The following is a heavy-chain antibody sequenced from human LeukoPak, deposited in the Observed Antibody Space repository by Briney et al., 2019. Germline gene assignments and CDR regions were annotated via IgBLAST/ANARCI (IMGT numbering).Heavy chain of an antibody. Sequence: SETLSLTCTVSGGSISSSSYYWGWIRQPPGKGLEWIGSIYYSGSTYYNPSLKSRVTISVDTSKNQFSLKLSSVTAADTAVYYCARDRIVVVPAASALYYYGMDVWGQGTTVTVSS. CDR2: IYYSGST. CDR3: ARDRIVVVPAASALYYYGMDV. J-gene: IGHJ6*02. V-gene: IGHV4-39*07. CDR1: GGSISSSSYY. D-gene: IGHD2-2*01.